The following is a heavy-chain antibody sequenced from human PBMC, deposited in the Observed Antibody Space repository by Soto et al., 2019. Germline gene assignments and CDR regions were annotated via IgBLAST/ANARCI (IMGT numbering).Heavy chain of an antibody. Sequence: QVQLVQSGAEVKKPGASVKVSCKASGYTFITYGINWVRQAPGQGLEWMAWISAYNGNTYYAQNFQGRVTITTDTSTSTAYMELRSLRSDDTAIYYCARGTYKDFWGHGTLVTASS. CDR2: ISAYNGNT. D-gene: IGHD1-1*01. CDR3: ARGTYKDF. V-gene: IGHV1-18*01. CDR1: GYTFITYG. J-gene: IGHJ4*01.